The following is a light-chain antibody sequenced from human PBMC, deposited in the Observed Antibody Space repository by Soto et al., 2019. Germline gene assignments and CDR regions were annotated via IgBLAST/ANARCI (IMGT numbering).Light chain of an antibody. CDR1: QNICTN. V-gene: IGKV3-15*01. J-gene: IGKJ5*01. Sequence: EMLMTQSPATLSVSPGERATLSCRASQNICTNLAWYHQQPGQAPSLLIYRASTRAPGVPARFSGSGSGTEFTLAISSLQAEDFGVYYCQRQNGWPITFGQGTRLEIK. CDR3: QRQNGWPIT. CDR2: RAS.